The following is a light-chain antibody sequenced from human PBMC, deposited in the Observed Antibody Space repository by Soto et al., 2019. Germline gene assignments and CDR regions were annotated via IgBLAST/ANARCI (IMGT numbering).Light chain of an antibody. CDR3: AAWDDSLNGHA. V-gene: IGLV1-44*01. Sequence: SVLTQPHSSSGTPGQRVTISCSLNTSNIGTTSVHLFKQLPGTAPNLLISPTTQRPSGVPARFSGSKSGTSASLAISGLQSEDEADYYCAAWDDSLNGHAFGTGTKVTVL. J-gene: IGLJ1*01. CDR2: PTT. CDR1: TSNIGTTS.